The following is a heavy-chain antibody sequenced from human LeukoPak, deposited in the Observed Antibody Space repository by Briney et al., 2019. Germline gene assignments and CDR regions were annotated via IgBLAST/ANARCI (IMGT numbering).Heavy chain of an antibody. CDR1: GGTFSSYA. D-gene: IGHD2-2*01. J-gene: IGHJ1*01. V-gene: IGHV1-69*13. CDR2: IIPIFGTA. CDR3: ARDRYCSSTSCFSGAY. Sequence: SVKVSCKASGGTFSSYAISWVRQAPGQGLEWMGGIIPIFGTANYAQKFQGRVTITADESTSTAYMELSSLRSEDTAVYYCARDRYCSSTSCFSGAYWGRGTLVSVPS.